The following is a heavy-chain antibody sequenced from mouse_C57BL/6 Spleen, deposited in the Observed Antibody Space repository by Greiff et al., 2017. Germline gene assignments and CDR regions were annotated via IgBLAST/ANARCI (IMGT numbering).Heavy chain of an antibody. CDR1: GYTFTSYW. Sequence: QVQLQQPGAELVRPGTSVKLSCKASGYTFTSYWMHWVKQRPGQGLEWIGVIDPSDSYTNYNQKFKGKATLTVDTSSSTAYMQLSSLTSEDSAVYYCARGYGNYEDYFDYWGQGTTLTVSS. V-gene: IGHV1-59*01. D-gene: IGHD2-10*02. J-gene: IGHJ2*01. CDR3: ARGYGNYEDYFDY. CDR2: IDPSDSYT.